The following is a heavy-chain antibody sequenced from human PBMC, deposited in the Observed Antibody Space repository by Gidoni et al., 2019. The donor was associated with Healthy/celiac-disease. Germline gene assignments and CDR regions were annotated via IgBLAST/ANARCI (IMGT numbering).Heavy chain of an antibody. CDR2: IYYSGST. Sequence: QLQLQESGPGLVKPSETLSLTCPVSVGSISSSSYYWGWIRQPPGKGLEWIGSIYYSGSTYYNPSLKSRVTISVDTSKNQFSLKLSSVTAADTAVYYCARDAPNGDGDSRDYYGMDVWGQGTTVTVSS. D-gene: IGHD4-17*01. V-gene: IGHV4-39*07. CDR1: VGSISSSSYY. CDR3: ARDAPNGDGDSRDYYGMDV. J-gene: IGHJ6*02.